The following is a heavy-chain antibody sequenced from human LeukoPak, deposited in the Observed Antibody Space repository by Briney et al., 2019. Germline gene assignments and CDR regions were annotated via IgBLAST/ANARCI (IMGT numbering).Heavy chain of an antibody. Sequence: ESGPTLVKPTQTLTLTCTFSGFSLSTSGVGVGWIRQPPGKALEWLALIYWNDDKRYGPSLNNRLTITKDGSENQVVLTMTNMDPVDTATYYCAHRLKRTGWDKFDYWGQGALVTVSS. D-gene: IGHD6-19*01. CDR2: IYWNDDK. J-gene: IGHJ4*02. V-gene: IGHV2-5*01. CDR1: GFSLSTSGVG. CDR3: AHRLKRTGWDKFDY.